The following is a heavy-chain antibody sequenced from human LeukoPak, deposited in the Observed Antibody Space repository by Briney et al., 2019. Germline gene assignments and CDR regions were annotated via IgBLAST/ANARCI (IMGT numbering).Heavy chain of an antibody. Sequence: PSETRSLTCTVSGGSISSGDYYWSWIRQPPGKGLEWIGYIYYSGSTYYNPSLKSRVTISVDTSKNQFSLKLSSVTAADTAVYYCAREGYYYDSSGYPWGQGTLVTVSS. CDR2: IYYSGST. CDR3: AREGYYYDSSGYP. D-gene: IGHD3-22*01. CDR1: GGSISSGDYY. J-gene: IGHJ5*02. V-gene: IGHV4-30-4*01.